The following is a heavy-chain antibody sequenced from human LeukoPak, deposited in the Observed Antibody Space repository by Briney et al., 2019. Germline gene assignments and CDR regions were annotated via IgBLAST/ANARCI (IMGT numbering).Heavy chain of an antibody. D-gene: IGHD1-26*01. CDR1: GYTFTSYA. J-gene: IGHJ4*02. CDR3: ARSARVGAPFDF. Sequence: AGVKVSCKASGYTFTSYAMHWVRQAGGKGREGKGWINAGNGNTEYSQKFQGRVTITRDTSASTAYMELSSLRSEDTAVYYCARSARVGAPFDFWGQGTLVTVSS. CDR2: INAGNGNT. V-gene: IGHV1-3*01.